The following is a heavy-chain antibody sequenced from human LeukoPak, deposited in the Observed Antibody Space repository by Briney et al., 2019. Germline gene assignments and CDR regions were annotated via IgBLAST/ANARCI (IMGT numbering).Heavy chain of an antibody. CDR3: ARYTWFGELNFDY. D-gene: IGHD3-10*01. J-gene: IGHJ4*02. CDR1: GASISSHY. CDR2: IYNIETT. Sequence: SETLSLTCDVSGASISSHYWSWIRQPPGKGLEWIGYIYNIETTNYNPSLKSRVTISVDTSKNQFSLKLSSVTAADTAVYYCARYTWFGELNFDYWGQGTLVTVSS. V-gene: IGHV4-59*11.